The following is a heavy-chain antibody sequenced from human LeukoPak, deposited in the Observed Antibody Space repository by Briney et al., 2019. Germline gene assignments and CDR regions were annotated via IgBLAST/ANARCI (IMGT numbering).Heavy chain of an antibody. D-gene: IGHD3-10*01. CDR1: GGSFSGYY. V-gene: IGHV4-34*01. CDR3: ASDVLLWFGEAVGEFDY. Sequence: SETLSLTCAVYGGSFSGYYWSWIRQPPGKGLEWIGEINHSGSTNYNPSLKSRVTISVDTSKNQFSLKLSSVTAADTAVYYCASDVLLWFGEAVGEFDYWGQGTLVTVSS. J-gene: IGHJ4*02. CDR2: INHSGST.